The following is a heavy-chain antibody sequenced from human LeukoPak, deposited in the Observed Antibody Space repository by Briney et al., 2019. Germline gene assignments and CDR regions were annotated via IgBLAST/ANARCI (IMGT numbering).Heavy chain of an antibody. CDR3: ARDRHGVLRYFDWLSGANWFDP. V-gene: IGHV1-18*01. J-gene: IGHJ5*02. CDR1: GYTFTSYG. CDR2: ISAYNGNT. Sequence: ASVKDSCKASGYTFTSYGISWVRQAPGQGLEWMGWISAYNGNTNYAQKLQGRVTMTTDTSTSTAYMELRSLRSDDTAVYYCARDRHGVLRYFDWLSGANWFDPWGQGTLVTVSS. D-gene: IGHD3-9*01.